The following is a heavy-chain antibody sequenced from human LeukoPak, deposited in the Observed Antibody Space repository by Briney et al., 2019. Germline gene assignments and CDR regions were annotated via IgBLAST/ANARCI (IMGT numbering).Heavy chain of an antibody. D-gene: IGHD4-23*01. CDR3: ARDHLIAHYGGFDY. Sequence: GGSLRLSCAASGFTFDDYTMHWVRQAPGKGLEWVSLISWDGGSTYYADSVKGRFTISRDNAKNSLYLQMNSLRAEDTAVYYCARDHLIAHYGGFDYWGQGTLVTVSS. CDR2: ISWDGGST. V-gene: IGHV3-43*01. CDR1: GFTFDDYT. J-gene: IGHJ4*02.